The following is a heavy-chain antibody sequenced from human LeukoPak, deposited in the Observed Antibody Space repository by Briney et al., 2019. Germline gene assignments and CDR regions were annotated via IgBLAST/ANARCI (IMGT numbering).Heavy chain of an antibody. CDR1: EFTFSNAW. CDR3: GTALRWEESRDY. V-gene: IGHV3-15*01. D-gene: IGHD1-26*01. CDR2: IKRKSDGGTS. J-gene: IGHJ4*02. Sequence: GGSLRLSCAASEFTFSNAWMGWVRQAPGKGLEWGGRIKRKSDGGTSEYAAPVKGRFTISRDDSKNTLYLQMSSLSTEDTAVYYCGTALRWEESRDYRGQGTLVTVSS.